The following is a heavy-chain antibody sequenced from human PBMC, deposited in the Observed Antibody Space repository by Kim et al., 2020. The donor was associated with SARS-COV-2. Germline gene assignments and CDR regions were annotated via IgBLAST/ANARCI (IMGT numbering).Heavy chain of an antibody. V-gene: IGHV3-48*03. J-gene: IGHJ4*02. Sequence: IVSADSVKGRVTISRDNARNSLYLQMNSLRAEDTAVYYCATAQAGTTFDYWGQGTLVTVSS. CDR2: I. D-gene: IGHD1-7*01. CDR3: ATAQAGTTFDY.